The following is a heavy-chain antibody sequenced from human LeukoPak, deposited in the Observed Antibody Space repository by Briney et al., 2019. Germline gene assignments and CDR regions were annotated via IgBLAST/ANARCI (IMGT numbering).Heavy chain of an antibody. CDR2: IYQSGGT. CDR3: ARHSHSSSSFDY. J-gene: IGHJ4*02. V-gene: IGHV4-30-2*01. D-gene: IGHD6-6*01. Sequence: SETLSLTCTVSGGSISSGGYYWSWIRQQPGKGLEWIGYIYQSGGTYYNPSLKSRVTISVDRSKGQFSLKLSSVTAADTAIYYCARHSHSSSSFDYWGQGTLVTVSS. CDR1: GGSISSGGYY.